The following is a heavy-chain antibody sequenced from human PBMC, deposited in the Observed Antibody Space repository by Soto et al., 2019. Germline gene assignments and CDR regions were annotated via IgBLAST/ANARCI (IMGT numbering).Heavy chain of an antibody. Sequence: SETLSLTCTVSGGSISSGGYYWSWIRQHPGKGLEWIGYIYYSGSTYYNPSLKSRVTISVDTSKNQFSLKLSSVTAADTAVYYCARDHGEYYDSSGSWYYGMDVWGQGTTVPVSS. CDR2: IYYSGST. D-gene: IGHD3-22*01. CDR1: GGSISSGGYY. J-gene: IGHJ6*02. V-gene: IGHV4-31*03. CDR3: ARDHGEYYDSSGSWYYGMDV.